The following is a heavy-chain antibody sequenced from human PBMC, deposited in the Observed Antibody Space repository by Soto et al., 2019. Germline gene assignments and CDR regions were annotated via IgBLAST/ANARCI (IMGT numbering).Heavy chain of an antibody. J-gene: IGHJ4*02. D-gene: IGHD6-13*01. V-gene: IGHV1-24*01. CDR3: ATLYSSSWFNFDY. CDR2: FDPEDGET. Sequence: ASVKVSCKVSVYTLTELSMHWVRQAPGKGLEWMGGFDPEDGETIYVQKFQGRVTMTEDTSTDTAYMELSSLRSEDTAVYYCATLYSSSWFNFDYWGQGTLVTVSS. CDR1: VYTLTELS.